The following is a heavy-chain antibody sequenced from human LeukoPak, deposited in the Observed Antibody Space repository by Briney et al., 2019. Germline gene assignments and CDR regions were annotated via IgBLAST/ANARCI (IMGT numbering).Heavy chain of an antibody. V-gene: IGHV3-30*02. CDR1: GLSFSRYG. J-gene: IGHJ4*02. D-gene: IGHD2-15*01. CDR2: TRDDGSKN. CDR3: ANGDCRGGRCSSGAY. Sequence: GGSLTLSCAASGLSFSRYGMHWVRQAPGKGLEWVAYTRDDGSKNWYGDFVKGRFSIFRDNSKSTLYLQMNSLRREDAAMYYCANGDCRGGRCSSGAYWGQGTLVTVSS.